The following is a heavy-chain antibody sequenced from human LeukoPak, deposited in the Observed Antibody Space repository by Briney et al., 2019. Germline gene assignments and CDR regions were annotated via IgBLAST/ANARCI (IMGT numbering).Heavy chain of an antibody. V-gene: IGHV3-53*04. CDR2: IYSGGST. Sequence: HAGGSLRLSCAASGLTVSSNYMSWVRHAPGKGLEWVSVIYSGGSTYYADSVKGRFTISRHNSKNTLYLQMNSLRAEDTAVYYCAMATMFFGFDYWGQGTLVTVSS. J-gene: IGHJ4*02. CDR1: GLTVSSNY. D-gene: IGHD5-24*01. CDR3: AMATMFFGFDY.